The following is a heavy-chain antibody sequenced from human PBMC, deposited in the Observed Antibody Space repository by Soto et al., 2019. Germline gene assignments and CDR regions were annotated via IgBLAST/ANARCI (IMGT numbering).Heavy chain of an antibody. CDR1: GFTFSSYG. V-gene: IGHV3-30*18. Sequence: QVQLVESGGGVVQPGRSLRLSCAASGFTFSSYGMHWVRQAPGKGLEWVAVISYDGSNKYYADSVKGRFTISRDNSKNTLYLQMNSLRAEDTAVYYCAKGPYSSSSEGNYWGQGTLVTVSS. CDR3: AKGPYSSSSEGNY. CDR2: ISYDGSNK. D-gene: IGHD6-6*01. J-gene: IGHJ4*02.